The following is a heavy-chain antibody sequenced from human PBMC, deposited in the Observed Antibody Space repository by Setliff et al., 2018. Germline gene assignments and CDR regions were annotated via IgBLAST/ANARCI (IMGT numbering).Heavy chain of an antibody. Sequence: PSETLSLTCTVSGGSISTYYWSWIRQPPGKGLEFIGYVYYSGLTNYDPSLKSRVTMSVDNGKNSLFLQMNSVRAEDTAVYYCARSINGYQQRYDFWGQGALVTVSS. CDR2: VYYSGLT. J-gene: IGHJ4*02. CDR1: GGSISTYY. V-gene: IGHV4-59*12. D-gene: IGHD3-16*01. CDR3: ARSINGYQQRYDF.